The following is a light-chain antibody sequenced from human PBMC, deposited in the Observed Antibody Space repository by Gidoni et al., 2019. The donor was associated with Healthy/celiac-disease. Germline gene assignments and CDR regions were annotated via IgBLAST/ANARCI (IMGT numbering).Light chain of an antibody. CDR3: CSYTGSSPL. J-gene: IGLJ2*01. V-gene: IGLV2-23*01. CDR2: EGS. Sequence: QSALTQPASVSGSPGQSITISCTGTSSDVGSYNLVSWYQQHPGKAPKLMIYEGSKRPSGVSNRFSGSQSCNTASLTISGLQAEDEADYYCCSYTGSSPLFGGGTKLTVL. CDR1: SSDVGSYNL.